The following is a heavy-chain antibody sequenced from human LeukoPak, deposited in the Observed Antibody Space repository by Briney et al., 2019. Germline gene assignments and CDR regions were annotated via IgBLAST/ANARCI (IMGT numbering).Heavy chain of an antibody. CDR2: ISSSSSYI. CDR1: GFTFSSYS. J-gene: IGHJ6*02. CDR3: ARDVELVITYYYYGMDV. V-gene: IGHV3-21*01. D-gene: IGHD3-22*01. Sequence: GGSLRLSCAASGFTFSSYSMNWVRQAPGKGLEWVSSISSSSSYIYYADSVKGRFTISRDNAKNSLYLRMNSLRAEDTAVYYCARDVELVITYYYYGMDVWGQGTTVTVSS.